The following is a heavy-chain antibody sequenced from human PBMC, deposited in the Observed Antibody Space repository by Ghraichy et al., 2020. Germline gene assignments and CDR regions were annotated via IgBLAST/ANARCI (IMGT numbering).Heavy chain of an antibody. D-gene: IGHD3-22*01. CDR1: GFTFDDYA. Sequence: GGSLRLSCAASGFTFDDYAMHWVRQAPGKGLEWVSGISWNSGSIGYADSVKGRFTISRDNAKNSLYLQMNSLRAEDTALYYCAKDHYYDSSGLFDYWGQGTLVTVSP. CDR2: ISWNSGSI. CDR3: AKDHYYDSSGLFDY. J-gene: IGHJ4*02. V-gene: IGHV3-9*01.